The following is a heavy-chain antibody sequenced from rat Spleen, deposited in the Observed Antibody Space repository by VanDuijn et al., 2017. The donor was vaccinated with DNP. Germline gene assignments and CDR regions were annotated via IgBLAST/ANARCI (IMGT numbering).Heavy chain of an antibody. CDR1: GFTFRDYY. V-gene: IGHV5-22*01. D-gene: IGHD4-1*01. Sequence: EVQLVESGGGFVQPGRSLKLSCAASGFTFRDYYMAWVRQVPTKGLEWVAYISYDGGRNYNGDSVKGRFTISRDNTKSTLYLQMNGLRSEDTATYYCASWGLRAYYFDSWGQGVMVTVSS. J-gene: IGHJ2*01. CDR2: ISYDGGRN. CDR3: ASWGLRAYYFDS.